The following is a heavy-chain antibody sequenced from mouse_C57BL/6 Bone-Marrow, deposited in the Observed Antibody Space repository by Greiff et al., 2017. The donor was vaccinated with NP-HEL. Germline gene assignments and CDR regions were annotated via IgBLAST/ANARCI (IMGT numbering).Heavy chain of an antibody. J-gene: IGHJ1*03. CDR1: GYTFTSYW. Sequence: QVQLQQPGAELVRPGSSVKLSCKASGYTFTSYWMDWVKQRPGQGLEWIGNIYPSDSETHYNQKFKDKATLTVDKSSSTAYMQLSSLTSEDSAVYYCARGAHADGSSSRGYFDVWGTGTTVTVSS. V-gene: IGHV1-61*01. D-gene: IGHD1-1*01. CDR3: ARGAHADGSSSRGYFDV. CDR2: IYPSDSET.